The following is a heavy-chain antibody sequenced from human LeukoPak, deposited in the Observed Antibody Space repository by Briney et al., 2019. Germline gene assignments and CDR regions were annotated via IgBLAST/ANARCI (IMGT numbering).Heavy chain of an antibody. Sequence: GGSLRLSCAASGFTFSSYGMHWVRQAPGKGLEWVAFIRYDGSNKYYADSVKGRFTFSRDNSKNTLYLQMNSLRAEDTAVYYCAKDRLLWFGELFEFDYWGQGTLVTVSS. CDR1: GFTFSSYG. CDR3: AKDRLLWFGELFEFDY. D-gene: IGHD3-10*01. V-gene: IGHV3-30*02. J-gene: IGHJ4*02. CDR2: IRYDGSNK.